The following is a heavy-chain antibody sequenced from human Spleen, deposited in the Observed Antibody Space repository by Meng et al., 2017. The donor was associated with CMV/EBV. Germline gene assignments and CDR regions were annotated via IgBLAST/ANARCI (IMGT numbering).Heavy chain of an antibody. J-gene: IGHJ4*02. CDR1: GLNFSSYA. V-gene: IGHV3-23*01. D-gene: IGHD3-3*01. CDR3: AKGLSITIFGVLTH. CDR2: ISGSDGRT. Sequence: GFGLNFSSYARGWVRQGPGKGLEWVSAISGSDGRTYYADSVKGRLTISRDNSKNTLYLQMNSLRAEDTAVYYCAKGLSITIFGVLTHWGQGTLVTVSS.